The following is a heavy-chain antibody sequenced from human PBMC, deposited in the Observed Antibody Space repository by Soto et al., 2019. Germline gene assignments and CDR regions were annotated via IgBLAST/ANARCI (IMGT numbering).Heavy chain of an antibody. Sequence: GGSLRLSCAASGFTFSSYGMHWVRQAPGKGLEWVAVISYDGSNKYYADSVKGRFTISRDNSKNTLYLQMNSLRAEDTAVYYCAKDSSGYYPSSFDDWGQGTLVTVSS. CDR2: ISYDGSNK. J-gene: IGHJ4*02. CDR3: AKDSSGYYPSSFDD. D-gene: IGHD3-22*01. CDR1: GFTFSSYG. V-gene: IGHV3-30*18.